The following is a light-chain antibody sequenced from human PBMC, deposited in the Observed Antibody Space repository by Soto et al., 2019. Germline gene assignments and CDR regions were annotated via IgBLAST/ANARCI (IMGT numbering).Light chain of an antibody. J-gene: IGLJ3*02. CDR3: QSYDSSLSGWV. Sequence: QSVLTQPPSVSGAPGQRVTISCTGSSSNIGAGYDVHWYQQLPGPAPKLLIYGNSNRPSGVPDRFSGSKSGTSASLAITGLQAEDGADYYCQSYDSSLSGWVFGGGTKLTV. CDR1: SSNIGAGYD. CDR2: GNS. V-gene: IGLV1-40*01.